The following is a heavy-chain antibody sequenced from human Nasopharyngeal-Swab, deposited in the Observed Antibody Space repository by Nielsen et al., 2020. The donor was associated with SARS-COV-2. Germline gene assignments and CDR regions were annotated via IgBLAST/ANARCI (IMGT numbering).Heavy chain of an antibody. D-gene: IGHD3-16*01. Sequence: GESLKISCAASGFTFSNYGMHWVRQAPGKGLEWVAVIWHDGSKKYYADSVKGRFTISRDNSKSTLFLQMNSLRAEVTAVYYCARPLENSGDYALDSWGQGTLVTVSS. V-gene: IGHV3-33*01. CDR3: ARPLENSGDYALDS. CDR2: IWHDGSKK. CDR1: GFTFSNYG. J-gene: IGHJ4*02.